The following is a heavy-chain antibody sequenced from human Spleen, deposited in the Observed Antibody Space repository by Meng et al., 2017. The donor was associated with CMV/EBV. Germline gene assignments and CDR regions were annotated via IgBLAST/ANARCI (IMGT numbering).Heavy chain of an antibody. J-gene: IGHJ6*02. CDR1: GFTFSSYA. D-gene: IGHD1-26*01. CDR2: ISYDGSNK. CDR3: AWEDYYYGMDV. Sequence: GESLKISCAASGFTFSSYAMHWVRQAPGKGLEWVAVISYDGSNKYYADSVKGRFTISRGNSKNTLYLQMNSLRAEDTAVYYCAWEDYYYGMDVWGQGTTVTVS. V-gene: IGHV3-30-3*01.